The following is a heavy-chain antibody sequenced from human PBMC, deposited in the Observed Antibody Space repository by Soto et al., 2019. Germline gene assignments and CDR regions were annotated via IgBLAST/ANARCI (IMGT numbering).Heavy chain of an antibody. CDR1: GGSISSYY. J-gene: IGHJ6*02. Sequence: PSETLSLTCTVSGGSISSYYWSWIRQPPGKGLEWIGYFYYSGSTNYNPSLKSRVTISVDTSKNQFSLKLSSVTAADTAVFYYGREFSTVTNYGRDVGGQGTTVTVPS. CDR2: FYYSGST. V-gene: IGHV4-59*01. CDR3: GREFSTVTNYGRDV. D-gene: IGHD4-17*01.